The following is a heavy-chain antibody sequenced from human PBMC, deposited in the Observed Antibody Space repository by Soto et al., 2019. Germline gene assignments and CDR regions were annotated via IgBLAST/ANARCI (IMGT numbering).Heavy chain of an antibody. J-gene: IGHJ6*02. Sequence: QVQLVESGGGVVQPGRSLRLSCAASEFTFSNYGMHWVRQAPGKGLEWVAVILNDGSNRYHADSVKDRFTISRDNSKNPLYLQMNSLRAEDTGVYYCARDDEYSGNGMDVWGQGTTVTVS. CDR1: EFTFSNYG. CDR2: ILNDGSNR. CDR3: ARDDEYSGNGMDV. D-gene: IGHD3-10*01. V-gene: IGHV3-33*01.